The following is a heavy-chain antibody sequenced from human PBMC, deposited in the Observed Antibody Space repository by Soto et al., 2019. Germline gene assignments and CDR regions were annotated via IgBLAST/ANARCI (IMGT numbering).Heavy chain of an antibody. J-gene: IGHJ6*02. CDR2: IIPIFGTA. CDR1: GGTFSSYA. D-gene: IGHD2-2*02. Sequence: QVQLVQSGAEVKKPGSSVKVSCKASGGTFSSYAISWVRQAPGQGLEWMGGIIPIFGTANYAQKFQGRVTIPADESTSTAYMELSSLRSEDTAVYYCARDRPFLGYCSSTSCYTSYGMDVWGQGTTVTVSS. V-gene: IGHV1-69*01. CDR3: ARDRPFLGYCSSTSCYTSYGMDV.